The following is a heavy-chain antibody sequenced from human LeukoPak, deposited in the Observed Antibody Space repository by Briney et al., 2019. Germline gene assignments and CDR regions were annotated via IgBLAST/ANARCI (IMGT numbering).Heavy chain of an antibody. D-gene: IGHD3-10*01. Sequence: GASVKVSCKASGYTFTGYYMHWVRQAPGQGLEWMGWINPNSGGTNYAQKFQGRVTMTRDTSISTAYMELGRLRSDDTAVYYCARDGVDYYGSGSHDYWGQGTLVTVSS. V-gene: IGHV1-2*02. CDR1: GYTFTGYY. J-gene: IGHJ4*02. CDR3: ARDGVDYYGSGSHDY. CDR2: INPNSGGT.